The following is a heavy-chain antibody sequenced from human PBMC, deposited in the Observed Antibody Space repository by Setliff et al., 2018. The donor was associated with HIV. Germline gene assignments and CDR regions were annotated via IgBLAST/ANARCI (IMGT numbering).Heavy chain of an antibody. CDR3: ARKLLTRPNYYGMDV. CDR2: ISGTSSTI. V-gene: IGHV3-48*04. J-gene: IGHJ6*02. Sequence: LRLSCAASGFTFSTYSMNWVRQAPGKGLEWLAFISGTSSTIYYADSVRGRFTISRDNAKNSLYLQMNSLRAEDTAVYYCARKLLTRPNYYGMDVWGQGTTVTVSS. D-gene: IGHD2-15*01. CDR1: GFTFSTYS.